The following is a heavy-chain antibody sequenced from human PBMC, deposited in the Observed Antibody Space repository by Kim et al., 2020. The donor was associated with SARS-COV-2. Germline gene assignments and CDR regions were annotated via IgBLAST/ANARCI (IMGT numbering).Heavy chain of an antibody. J-gene: IGHJ4*02. CDR3: AAGYCSGGSCYIDFDY. D-gene: IGHD2-15*01. Sequence: KFQERVTIPRDMSTSTAYMELSSLRSEDTAVYYCAAGYCSGGSCYIDFDYWGQGTLVTVSS. V-gene: IGHV1-58*01.